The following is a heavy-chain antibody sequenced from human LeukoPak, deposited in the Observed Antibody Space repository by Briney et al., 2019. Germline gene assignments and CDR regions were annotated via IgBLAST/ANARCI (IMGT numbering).Heavy chain of an antibody. CDR3: AKDKGSSGWYDH. Sequence: GGSLRLSCAASGFTFSSYAMSWVRQAPGKGLEWVSAISCSGGSTYYADSVKGRFTISRDNSKNTLYLQMNSLRADDTDVYYCAKDKGSSGWYDHWGQGTLVHVSS. D-gene: IGHD6-19*01. J-gene: IGHJ5*02. CDR1: GFTFSSYA. V-gene: IGHV3-23*01. CDR2: ISCSGGST.